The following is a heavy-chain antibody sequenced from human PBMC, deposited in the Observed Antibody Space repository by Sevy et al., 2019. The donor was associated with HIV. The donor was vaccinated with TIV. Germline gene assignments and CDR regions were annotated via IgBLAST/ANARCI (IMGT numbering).Heavy chain of an antibody. CDR3: AMGTYYYDSSGMFDY. V-gene: IGHV1-69*13. Sequence: ASVKVSCKASGGTFSSYAISWVRQAPGQGLEWMGGIIPIFGTANYAQKFQGRVTITADESTSTAYMELSSLRSEDTAVYYCAMGTYYYDSSGMFDYWGQGTLVTVSS. CDR1: GGTFSSYA. D-gene: IGHD3-22*01. CDR2: IIPIFGTA. J-gene: IGHJ4*02.